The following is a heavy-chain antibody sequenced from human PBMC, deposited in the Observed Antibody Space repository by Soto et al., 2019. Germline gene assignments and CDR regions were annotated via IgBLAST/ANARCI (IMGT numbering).Heavy chain of an antibody. J-gene: IGHJ4*02. CDR2: IIPIFGTA. CDR3: ARSGRSSGWLQPDFDY. V-gene: IGHV1-69*13. Sequence: GASVKVSCKASGGTFSSYAISWVRQAPGQGLEWMGGIIPIFGTANYAQKFQGRVTITADESTSTAYMELSSLRSEDTAVYYCARSGRSSGWLQPDFDYWGQGTLVTVSS. D-gene: IGHD5-12*01. CDR1: GGTFSSYA.